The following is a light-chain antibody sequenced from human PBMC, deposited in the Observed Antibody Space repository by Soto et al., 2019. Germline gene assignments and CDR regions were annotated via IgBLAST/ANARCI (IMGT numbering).Light chain of an antibody. CDR3: QQYDNWMYT. Sequence: EIVMMQSPATLSVSPGETATLLFRANEIISTNLAWYQQRPGQAPRLLIYGASIRATNTPDRFTGSGSETEFTLTVTRLQSEDFAIYYCQQYDNWMYTFGQGTKVDIK. J-gene: IGKJ2*01. V-gene: IGKV3-15*01. CDR1: EIISTN. CDR2: GAS.